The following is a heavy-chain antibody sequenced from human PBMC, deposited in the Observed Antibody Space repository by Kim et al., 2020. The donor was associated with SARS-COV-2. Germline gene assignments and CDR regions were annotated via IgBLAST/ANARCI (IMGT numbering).Heavy chain of an antibody. J-gene: IGHJ4*02. CDR2: ITPDASIT. CDR3: VCGGAMVPRALGY. CDR1: GFAFNTYW. Sequence: GGSLRLSCTASGFAFNTYWMHWVRQAPGKGLVWVSRITPDASITTSADSVNGRFTISSDTAKNPVYLQMSSLRAGDTAVYFCVCGGAMVPRALGYWGPG. V-gene: IGHV3-74*01. D-gene: IGHD5-18*01.